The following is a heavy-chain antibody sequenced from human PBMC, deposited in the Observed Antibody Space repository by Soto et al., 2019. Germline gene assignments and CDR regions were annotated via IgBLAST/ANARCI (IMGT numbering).Heavy chain of an antibody. D-gene: IGHD3-16*01. CDR2: IIPIFGTA. CDR1: GGTFSSYA. Sequence: SVKVSCKASGGTFSSYAISWVRQAPGQGLEWMGGIIPIFGTANYAQKFQGRVTITADESTSTAYMELSSLRSEDMAVYYCARSTTLRYYYYYGMDVWGQGTTVTVSS. CDR3: ARSTTLRYYYYYGMDV. V-gene: IGHV1-69*13. J-gene: IGHJ6*02.